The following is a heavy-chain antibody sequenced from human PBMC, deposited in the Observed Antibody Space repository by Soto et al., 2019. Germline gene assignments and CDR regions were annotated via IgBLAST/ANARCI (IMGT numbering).Heavy chain of an antibody. Sequence: SESLSLTCTVSGGSISSGDYYWSWIRQPPGKGLEWIGYIYHSGSTYYNPSLKSRVTISVDRSKNQFSLKLSSVTAADTAVYYCARSRTAYDFWSGYYEPNYFDYWGQGTLVTVSS. CDR1: GGSISSGDYY. D-gene: IGHD3-3*01. CDR2: IYHSGST. V-gene: IGHV4-30-2*01. CDR3: ARSRTAYDFWSGYYEPNYFDY. J-gene: IGHJ4*02.